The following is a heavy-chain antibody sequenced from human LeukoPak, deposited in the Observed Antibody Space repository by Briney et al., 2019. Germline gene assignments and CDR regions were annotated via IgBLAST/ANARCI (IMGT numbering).Heavy chain of an antibody. CDR2: IYYSGST. V-gene: IGHV4-59*01. D-gene: IGHD6-19*01. J-gene: IGHJ4*02. CDR3: ARDQSSGLDY. Sequence: SETLSLTCTVSGGSISSYYWSWSRQPPGKGLEWIGYIYYSGSTNYNPSLKSRVTISVDTSKNQFSLKLSSVTAADTAVYYCARDQSSGLDYWGQGTLVTVSS. CDR1: GGSISSYY.